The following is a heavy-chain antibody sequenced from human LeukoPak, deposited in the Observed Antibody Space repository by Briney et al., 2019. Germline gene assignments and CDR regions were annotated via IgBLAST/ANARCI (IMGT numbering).Heavy chain of an antibody. CDR2: INPSGGSP. D-gene: IGHD3-16*01. Sequence: GASVKVSCKASGFTFTSYYIHWVRQAPGQGLEWMGVINPSGGSPNYAQKFQGRVTMTRDTSTSTVYMELSSLRSEDTAVYYCARERGGHYFDYWGQGTLVTVSS. CDR1: GFTFTSYY. J-gene: IGHJ4*02. CDR3: ARERGGHYFDY. V-gene: IGHV1-46*01.